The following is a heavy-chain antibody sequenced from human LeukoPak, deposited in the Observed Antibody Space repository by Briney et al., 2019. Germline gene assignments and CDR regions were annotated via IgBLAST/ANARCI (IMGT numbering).Heavy chain of an antibody. Sequence: GGSLRLSCSASGLTVTNAWMSWIRQAPGKGLEWVSYISSSGSTIYYADSVKGRFTISRDNAKNSLYLQMNSLRAEDTAVYYCASGLVSVYWGQGTLVTVSS. D-gene: IGHD6-19*01. CDR1: GLTVTNAW. J-gene: IGHJ4*02. V-gene: IGHV3-11*01. CDR2: ISSSGSTI. CDR3: ASGLVSVY.